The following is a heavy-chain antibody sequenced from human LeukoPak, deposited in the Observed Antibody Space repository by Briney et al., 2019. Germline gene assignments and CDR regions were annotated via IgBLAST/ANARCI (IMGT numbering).Heavy chain of an antibody. CDR1: GGSISSYY. D-gene: IGHD2-2*01. CDR3: ARDLIDVVVPAAMEARDAFDI. Sequence: SETLSLTCSVSGGSISSYYWSWIRQPPGKGLEWIGRIYTSGSTNYNPSLKSRVTISVDTSKNQFSLKLSSVTAADTAVYYCARDLIDVVVPAAMEARDAFDIWGQGTMVTVSS. J-gene: IGHJ3*02. CDR2: IYTSGST. V-gene: IGHV4-4*07.